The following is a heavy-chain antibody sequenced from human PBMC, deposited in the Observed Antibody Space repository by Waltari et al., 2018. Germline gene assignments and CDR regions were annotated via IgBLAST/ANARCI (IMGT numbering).Heavy chain of an antibody. V-gene: IGHV3-7*01. CDR1: GLTLSYFW. Sequence: EVQLVESGGDLVQPGGSLRLSCAASGLTLSYFWMSWVRQTPGKGLEWVAKIKQDGRVKYYVDSVKGRFTISRDNAKNSLYRQMNSLRVDDTAMYYCVRGGGSFDIWGQGTMVTVSS. CDR3: VRGGGSFDI. CDR2: IKQDGRVK. D-gene: IGHD1-26*01. J-gene: IGHJ3*02.